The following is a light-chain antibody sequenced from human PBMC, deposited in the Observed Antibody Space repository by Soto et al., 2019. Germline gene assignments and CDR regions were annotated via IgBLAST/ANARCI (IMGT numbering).Light chain of an antibody. CDR1: QSVNIY. CDR3: QQSYSTPVT. J-gene: IGKJ2*01. CDR2: GAS. V-gene: IGKV3D-15*01. Sequence: EIVMTQSPATLSVSPGERVTLSCRASQSVNIYLAWYQQKPGQAPRLLIFGASSRATGIPARFSGSGSGTDFTLTISSLQPEDFATYYCQQSYSTPVTFGQGTKLEIK.